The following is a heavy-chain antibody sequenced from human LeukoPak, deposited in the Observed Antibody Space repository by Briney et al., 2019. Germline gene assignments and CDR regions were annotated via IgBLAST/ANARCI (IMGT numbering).Heavy chain of an antibody. D-gene: IGHD1-20*01. CDR3: ARDHNWNYFDY. J-gene: IGHJ4*02. V-gene: IGHV3-21*01. CDR1: GFTSSSYS. CDR2: ISSSSSYI. Sequence: TGGSLRLSCAASGFTSSSYSMNWVRQAPGKGLEWVSSISSSSSYIYYADSVKGRFTISRDNAKNSLYLQMNSLRAEDTAVYYCARDHNWNYFDYWGQGTLVTVSS.